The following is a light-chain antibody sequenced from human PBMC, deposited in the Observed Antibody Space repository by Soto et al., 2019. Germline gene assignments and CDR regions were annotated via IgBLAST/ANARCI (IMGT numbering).Light chain of an antibody. CDR2: CTN. CDR3: APWYDTLHGHVV. CDR1: SSNIGSNS. V-gene: IGLV1-44*01. Sequence: QSVLTQPPSASGTPGQRVTISCSGSSSNIGSNSANWYQQLPGTAPNLVMYCTNQQPSGVPHRFSGSNTGTSASLAISDRQSADEADYYCAPWYDTLHGHVVFGGGTKLTVL. J-gene: IGLJ2*01.